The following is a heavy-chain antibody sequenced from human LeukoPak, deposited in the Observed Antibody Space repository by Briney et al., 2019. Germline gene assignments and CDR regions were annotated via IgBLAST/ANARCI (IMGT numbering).Heavy chain of an antibody. J-gene: IGHJ4*02. D-gene: IGHD1-26*01. CDR3: AKVSGSYYTPFDY. V-gene: IGHV3-23*01. CDR1: GFTFSNYA. CDR2: ISGSGGST. Sequence: GGSLRLSCAASGFTFSNYAMTWVRQAPGKGLEWVSAISGSGGSTYYADSVKGRFTISRDNSKNTLYLQMNSLRAEDTAVYYCAKVSGSYYTPFDYWGQGTLVTVSS.